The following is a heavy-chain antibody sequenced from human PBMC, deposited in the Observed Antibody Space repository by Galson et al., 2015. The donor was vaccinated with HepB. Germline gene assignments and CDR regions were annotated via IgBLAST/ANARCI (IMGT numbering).Heavy chain of an antibody. CDR3: AKATRTYCGADCPDS. Sequence: SLRLSCAASGFNFNNYALSWVRQRPGKGLEWVSVISGTDGRPYYADSVRGRFTISRDTSKNTVYLQMNSLRAEDTAIYHCAKATRTYCGADCPDSWGQGTLVTVSS. V-gene: IGHV3-23*01. CDR1: GFNFNNYA. J-gene: IGHJ4*02. D-gene: IGHD2-21*02. CDR2: ISGTDGRP.